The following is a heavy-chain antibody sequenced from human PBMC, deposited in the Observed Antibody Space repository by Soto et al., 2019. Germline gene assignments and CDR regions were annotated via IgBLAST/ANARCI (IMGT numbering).Heavy chain of an antibody. CDR3: ARDEDYDSAFEP. Sequence: GASVKVSCKASGYTFTTYGLTWVRQAPGQGLECMGWISAYNGNTNYAQKLQGRVTMTTDTSTSTAYMELRSLRSDDTAVYYCARDEDYDSAFEPWGQGTLVTVS. CDR1: GYTFTTYG. J-gene: IGHJ5*02. V-gene: IGHV1-18*01. CDR2: ISAYNGNT. D-gene: IGHD3-22*01.